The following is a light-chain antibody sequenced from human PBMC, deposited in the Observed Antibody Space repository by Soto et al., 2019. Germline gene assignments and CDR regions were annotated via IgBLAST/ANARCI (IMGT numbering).Light chain of an antibody. CDR3: QQYFIYYT. V-gene: IGKV1-5*01. CDR1: QTISYW. J-gene: IGKJ2*01. Sequence: DIQVTQSPSTLSAFVGDRVTITCRASQTISYWLAWYQQKPGKAPKLLIYDAYSLQSGVPSRFSGSRSGTEFTLTISSLQPDDFATYYCQQYFIYYTFGQGTKVQIK. CDR2: DAY.